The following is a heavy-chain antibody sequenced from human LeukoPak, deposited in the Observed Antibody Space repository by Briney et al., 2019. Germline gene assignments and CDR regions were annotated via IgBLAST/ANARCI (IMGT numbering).Heavy chain of an antibody. CDR1: GYTFTGYY. CDR3: ATHPGTTGTWAFDY. V-gene: IGHV1-2*02. D-gene: IGHD1-1*01. Sequence: ASVKVSCKASGYTFTGYYMHWVRQAPGQGLEWMGWINPNSGGTNYAQKFQGRVTMTRDTSISTAYMELSRLRSGDTAVYYCATHPGTTGTWAFDYWGQGTLVTVSS. J-gene: IGHJ4*02. CDR2: INPNSGGT.